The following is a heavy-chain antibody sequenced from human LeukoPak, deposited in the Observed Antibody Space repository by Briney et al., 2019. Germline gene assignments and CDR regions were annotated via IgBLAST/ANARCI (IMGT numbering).Heavy chain of an antibody. CDR3: ARRGYYYGSGSYYNWFDP. CDR1: GGSLSGYY. Sequence: SETLSLTCAVYGGSLSGYYWSWIRQPPGKGLEWIGEINRSGSTNYNPSLKSRVTISVDTSKNQFSLKLSSVTAADTAVYYCARRGYYYGSGSYYNWFDPWGQGTLVTVSS. CDR2: INRSGST. J-gene: IGHJ5*02. V-gene: IGHV4-34*01. D-gene: IGHD3-10*01.